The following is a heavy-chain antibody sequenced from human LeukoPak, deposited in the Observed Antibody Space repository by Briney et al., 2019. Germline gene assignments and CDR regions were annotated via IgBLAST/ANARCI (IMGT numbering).Heavy chain of an antibody. J-gene: IGHJ3*02. Sequence: GGSLRLSCAASGFTFSNYAMHWVRQAPGKGLEWMAIIWYDGSYKYYADSVKGRFTISRDNSKNTLYLQMNSLRAEDTAVYYCAKDHGGIAIWGQGTMVTVSS. CDR3: AKDHGGIAI. D-gene: IGHD6-13*01. V-gene: IGHV3-30*02. CDR2: IWYDGSYK. CDR1: GFTFSNYA.